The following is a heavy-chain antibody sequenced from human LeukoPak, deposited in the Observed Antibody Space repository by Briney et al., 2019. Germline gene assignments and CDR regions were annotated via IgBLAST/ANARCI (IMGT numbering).Heavy chain of an antibody. J-gene: IGHJ5*02. CDR3: ASRYCSSTSCSEGYNWFDP. CDR2: IYYSGST. D-gene: IGHD2-2*01. Sequence: SETLSLTCTVSGGSVSSGSYYWSWIRQPPGRGLEWIGYIYYSGSTNYNPSLKSRVTISVDTSKNQFSLKLSSVTAADTAVYYCASRYCSSTSCSEGYNWFDPWGQGILVTVSS. V-gene: IGHV4-61*01. CDR1: GGSVSSGSYY.